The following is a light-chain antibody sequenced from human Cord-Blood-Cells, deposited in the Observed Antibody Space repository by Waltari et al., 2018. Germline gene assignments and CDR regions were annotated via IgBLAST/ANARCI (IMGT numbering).Light chain of an antibody. CDR2: GAS. V-gene: IGKV3-15*01. CDR3: QQYNNWPPDT. J-gene: IGKJ2*01. CDR1: QSVSSN. Sequence: EIVMTQSPATLSVSPGERATLPCRASQSVSSNLAWYQQKPGQEPRLLIYGASTRATGIPARFSGSGSETEFTLTISSLQSEDFAVYYCQQYNNWPPDTFGQGTKLEIK.